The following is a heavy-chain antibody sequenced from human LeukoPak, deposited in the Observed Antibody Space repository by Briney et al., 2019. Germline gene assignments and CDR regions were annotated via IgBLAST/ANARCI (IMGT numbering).Heavy chain of an antibody. D-gene: IGHD1-1*01. V-gene: IGHV3-33*08. CDR1: GFTVSTTY. CDR3: ARDGNWNEYYFDY. Sequence: GGSLRLSCAASGFTVSTTYMSWVRQAPGKGLEWVAVIWYDGSNKYYADSVKGRFTISRDNSKNTLYLQMNSLRAEDTAVYYCARDGNWNEYYFDYWGQGTLVTVSS. CDR2: IWYDGSNK. J-gene: IGHJ4*02.